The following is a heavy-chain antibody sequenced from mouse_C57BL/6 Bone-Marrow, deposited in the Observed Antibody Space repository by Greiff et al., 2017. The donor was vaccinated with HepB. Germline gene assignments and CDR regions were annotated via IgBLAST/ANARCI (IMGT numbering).Heavy chain of an antibody. CDR1: GYTFTSYW. Sequence: QVQLQQPGAELVMPGASVKLSCKASGYTFTSYWMHWVKQRPGQGLEWIGEIDPSDSYTNYNQKFKDKSTLTVDKSSSTAYMQLSSLTSEDSAVYYCARSTYFDVWGTGTTVTVSS. J-gene: IGHJ1*03. V-gene: IGHV1-69*01. CDR2: IDPSDSYT. CDR3: ARSTYFDV.